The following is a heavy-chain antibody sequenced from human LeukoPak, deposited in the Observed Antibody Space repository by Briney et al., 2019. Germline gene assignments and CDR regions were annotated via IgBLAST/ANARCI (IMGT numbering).Heavy chain of an antibody. CDR3: ARELGYCSSTSCQYYFDY. V-gene: IGHV3-33*01. CDR1: GFTFSSYG. J-gene: IGHJ4*02. Sequence: GGSLRLSCAASGFTFSSYGMHWVRQAPGKGLEWVAVIWYDGSNKYYADSVKGRFTISRDNSKNTLYLQMNSLRAEDTAVYYCARELGYCSSTSCQYYFDYWGQGTLVTVSS. D-gene: IGHD2-2*01. CDR2: IWYDGSNK.